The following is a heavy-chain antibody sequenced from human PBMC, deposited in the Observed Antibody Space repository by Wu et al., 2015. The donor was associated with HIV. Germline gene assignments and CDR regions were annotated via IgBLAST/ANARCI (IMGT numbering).Heavy chain of an antibody. Sequence: QVQLVQSGAEVKKPGSSVKVSCKASGDTFSNSVITWVRQAPGQGLEWMGRIVPTFDTTNYAQKFQGRVTFTADDSTNTVYIQLTNLRSEDTAVYYCATDSVAGLDYWGQGTLVTVSS. CDR2: IVPTFDTT. D-gene: IGHD6-19*01. CDR1: GDTFSNSV. CDR3: ATDSVAGLDY. J-gene: IGHJ4*02. V-gene: IGHV1-69*13.